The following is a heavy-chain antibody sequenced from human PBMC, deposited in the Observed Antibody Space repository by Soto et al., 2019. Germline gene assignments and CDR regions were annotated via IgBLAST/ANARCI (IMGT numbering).Heavy chain of an antibody. J-gene: IGHJ6*02. Sequence: QVQLVQSGAEVKKPGSSVKSSGKAPGGTSTGNAINWVRQALGQGLEWMGGIIGIFGTPDYAQRFQGRVTITADESTSTAYMELSSLRSEDTAVYYCARQGSNEYYYYGMDVWGQGTTVTVSS. CDR3: ARQGSNEYYYYGMDV. CDR2: IIGIFGTP. D-gene: IGHD3-10*01. V-gene: IGHV1-69*12. CDR1: GGTSTGNA.